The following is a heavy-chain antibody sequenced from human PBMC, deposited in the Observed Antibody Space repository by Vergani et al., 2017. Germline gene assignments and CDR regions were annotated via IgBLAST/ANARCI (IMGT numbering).Heavy chain of an antibody. Sequence: EVQLVQSGAEVKKPGESLKISCKGSGYSFISYWIGWVRQLPEKGLEWMGVIYPDDTDTRYSPSFQGQVTISADKSISTAYLQWSSLKASDTAMYYCARQVAVAGKWWGPYYYYGMDVWGQGTTVTVSS. CDR3: ARQVAVAGKWWGPYYYYGMDV. J-gene: IGHJ6*02. V-gene: IGHV5-51*01. CDR2: IYPDDTDT. D-gene: IGHD6-19*01. CDR1: GYSFISYW.